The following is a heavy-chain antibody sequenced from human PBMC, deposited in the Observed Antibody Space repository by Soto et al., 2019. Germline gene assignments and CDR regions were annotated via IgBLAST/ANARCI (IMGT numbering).Heavy chain of an antibody. Sequence: QVQLVQSGAEVKKPGASVKVSCKASGYTFTSYDINWVRQATGQGFEYLGWMNPNSGNTGYVKKFQGRVTMTRATPMSAAYMVPSSLRSEATAVYYCARCIKYGDYSRWFDPWGPGTLVTVSS. CDR3: ARCIKYGDYSRWFDP. CDR2: MNPNSGNT. V-gene: IGHV1-8*01. D-gene: IGHD4-17*01. J-gene: IGHJ5*02. CDR1: GYTFTSYD.